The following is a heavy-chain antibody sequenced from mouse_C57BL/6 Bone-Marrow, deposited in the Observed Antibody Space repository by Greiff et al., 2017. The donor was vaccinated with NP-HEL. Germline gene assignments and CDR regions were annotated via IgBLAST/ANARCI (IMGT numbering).Heavy chain of an antibody. V-gene: IGHV1-50*01. Sequence: QVQLQQPGAELVKPGASVKLSCKASGYTFTSYWMQWVKQRPGQGLEWIGEFDPSDSYTNYNQKFKGKATLTVDTSSSTAYMQLSSLTSEDSAVYYCARITTVVATREAMDYWGQGTSVTVSS. CDR1: GYTFTSYW. CDR3: ARITTVVATREAMDY. D-gene: IGHD1-1*01. CDR2: FDPSDSYT. J-gene: IGHJ4*01.